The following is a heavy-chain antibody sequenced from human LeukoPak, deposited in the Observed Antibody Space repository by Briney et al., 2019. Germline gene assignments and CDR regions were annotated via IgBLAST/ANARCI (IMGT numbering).Heavy chain of an antibody. CDR2: INSDGSSR. J-gene: IGHJ5*02. CDR1: GFTFSSYW. D-gene: IGHD3-22*01. CDR3: ARETRGHYYDSSGPDH. V-gene: IGHV3-74*01. Sequence: GGSLRLSCAASGFTFSSYWMHWVRQAPGKGLVWVSLINSDGSSRNYADSVKGRFTISRDNAKNSLYLQMNSLRVEDMGVYYCARETRGHYYDSSGPDHWGQGTLVTVSS.